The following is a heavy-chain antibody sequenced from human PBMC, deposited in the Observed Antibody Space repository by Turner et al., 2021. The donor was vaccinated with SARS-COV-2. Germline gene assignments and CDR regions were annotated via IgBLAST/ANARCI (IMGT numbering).Heavy chain of an antibody. CDR3: ARGWNQGNYDK. CDR2: ISSDGSST. J-gene: IGHJ4*02. V-gene: IGHV3-74*01. CDR1: GLTFSSHY. D-gene: IGHD6-19*01. Sequence: EVQLVESGGGLGQPGGSLRLPYAFTGLTFSSHYFHWVRQAPGKGLEWVARISSDGSSTTYADFVGGRFTISRDNAKNTLYLQMDSLRVEDTAVYYCARGWNQGNYDKWGQGTLVTVSS.